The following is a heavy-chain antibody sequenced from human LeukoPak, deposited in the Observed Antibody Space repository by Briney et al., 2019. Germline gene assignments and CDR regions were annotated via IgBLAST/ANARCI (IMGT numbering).Heavy chain of an antibody. D-gene: IGHD5-18*01. CDR3: ARLRVASWSIQYSYGGYYFDY. CDR2: ISYDGSNK. Sequence: GGSLRLSCAASGFTFSSYAMHWVRQAPGKGLEWVAVISYDGSNKYYADSVKGRFTISRDNSKNTLYLQMNSLRAEDTAVYYCARLRVASWSIQYSYGGYYFDYWGQGTLVTVSS. V-gene: IGHV3-30*04. J-gene: IGHJ4*02. CDR1: GFTFSSYA.